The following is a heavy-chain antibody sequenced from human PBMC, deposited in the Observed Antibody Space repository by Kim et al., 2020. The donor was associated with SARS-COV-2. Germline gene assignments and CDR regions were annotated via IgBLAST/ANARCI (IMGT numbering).Heavy chain of an antibody. CDR2: INAGNGNT. Sequence: ASVKVSCKASGYTFTSYAMHWVRQAPGQRLEWMGWINAGNGNTKYSQKFQGRVTITRDTSASTAYMELSSLRSEDTAVYYCARGVEVRGGYSGYDLYCNWFDPWGQGTLVTVSS. V-gene: IGHV1-3*01. J-gene: IGHJ5*02. D-gene: IGHD5-12*01. CDR3: ARGVEVRGGYSGYDLYCNWFDP. CDR1: GYTFTSYA.